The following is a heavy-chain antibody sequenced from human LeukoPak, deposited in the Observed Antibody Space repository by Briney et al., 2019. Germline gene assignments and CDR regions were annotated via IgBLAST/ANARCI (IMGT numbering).Heavy chain of an antibody. J-gene: IGHJ3*02. CDR3: ARGRIVVANTGAFDI. V-gene: IGHV6-1*01. Sequence: SQTLSLTCAISGDSVTSNSATWNWISQSPSRGLDWLGRTYYRSKWYNDYAVSMKSRVTINQDTSNNQFSLKLNFVTAADTAVYYCARGRIVVANTGAFDIWGQGTMVPVSS. CDR1: GDSVTSNSAT. CDR2: TYYRSKWYN. D-gene: IGHD3-22*01.